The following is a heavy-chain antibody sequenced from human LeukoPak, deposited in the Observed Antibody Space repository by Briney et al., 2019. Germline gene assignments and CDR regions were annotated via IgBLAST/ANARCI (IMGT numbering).Heavy chain of an antibody. J-gene: IGHJ4*02. CDR1: GFTFSSYG. D-gene: IGHD3-9*01. Sequence: GALRLSCAASGFTFSSYGMHWVRQAPGKGLEWVAFIRYDGSNKYYADSVKGRFTISRDNSKNTLYLQMNSLRAEDTAVYYCAKVIATYDILTGYYDYWGQGTLVTVSS. V-gene: IGHV3-30*02. CDR3: AKVIATYDILTGYYDY. CDR2: IRYDGSNK.